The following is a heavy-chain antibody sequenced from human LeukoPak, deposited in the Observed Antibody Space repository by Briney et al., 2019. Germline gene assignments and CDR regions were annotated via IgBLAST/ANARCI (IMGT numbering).Heavy chain of an antibody. J-gene: IGHJ4*02. V-gene: IGHV1-2*02. Sequence: ASVKVSCKASGYTFTGYYMHWVRQAPGQGLEWMGWINPSSGSTNYAQKFQGRVTMTRDTSISTAYMELSRLRSDDTAVYYCARPTLSPYYYDSSGDYDYWGQGTLVTVSS. D-gene: IGHD3-22*01. CDR2: INPSSGST. CDR1: GYTFTGYY. CDR3: ARPTLSPYYYDSSGDYDY.